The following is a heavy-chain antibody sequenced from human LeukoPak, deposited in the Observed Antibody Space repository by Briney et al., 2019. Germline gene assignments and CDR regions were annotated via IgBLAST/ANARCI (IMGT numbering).Heavy chain of an antibody. CDR1: GYTFTGYY. D-gene: IGHD3-22*01. Sequence: ASVKVSCKASGYTFTGYYMHWVRQAPGQGLEWMGWINPNSGGTNYAQKFQGRVTMTRDTSISTAYMELSRLRSDDTAVYYCARDYIYYDSSGYYQHYFDHWGQGTLVTVSS. CDR3: ARDYIYYDSSGYYQHYFDH. V-gene: IGHV1-2*02. J-gene: IGHJ4*02. CDR2: INPNSGGT.